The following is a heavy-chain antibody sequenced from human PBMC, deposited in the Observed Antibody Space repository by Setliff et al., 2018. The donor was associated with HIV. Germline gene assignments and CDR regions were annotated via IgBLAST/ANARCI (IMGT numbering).Heavy chain of an antibody. Sequence: SETLSLTCTVSGGSIGVDCWSWIRQPPWKGLEWIGYIYSNGITRYNPSLKSRVTISLDTSKIEFSLTLKSVTAADTAIYYCARLPRGPWRWDYWGQGMLVTVSS. CDR1: GGSIGVDC. CDR3: ARLPRGPWRWDY. J-gene: IGHJ4*02. CDR2: IYSNGIT. D-gene: IGHD5-12*01. V-gene: IGHV4-4*09.